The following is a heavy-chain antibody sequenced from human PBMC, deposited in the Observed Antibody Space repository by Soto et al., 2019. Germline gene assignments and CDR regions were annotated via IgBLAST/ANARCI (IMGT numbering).Heavy chain of an antibody. Sequence: EVQLVESGGGLVQPGRSLRLSCAASGFTFDDYAMHWVRQAPGKGLEWVSGISWNSGSIGYADSVKGRFTISRDNAKNSPYLEMNSLRAEATALYYCAKSLAGGLPSGELSEYYFDYWGQGTLVTVSS. CDR3: AKSLAGGLPSGELSEYYFDY. V-gene: IGHV3-9*01. CDR2: ISWNSGSI. D-gene: IGHD3-16*02. CDR1: GFTFDDYA. J-gene: IGHJ4*02.